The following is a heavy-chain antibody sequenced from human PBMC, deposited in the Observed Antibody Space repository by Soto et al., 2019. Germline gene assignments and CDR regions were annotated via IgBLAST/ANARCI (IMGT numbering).Heavy chain of an antibody. V-gene: IGHV4-61*01. CDR3: ARDSPSVLRFLEWSTRGGMDV. CDR1: GGSVSSGSYY. D-gene: IGHD3-3*01. CDR2: IYYSGST. J-gene: IGHJ6*01. Sequence: QVQLQESGPGLVKPSETLSLTCTVSGGSVSSGSYYWSWIRQPPGKGLEWIGYIYYSGSTNYNPSLKSRVTISVDTSKNQFSLKLSSVTAADTAVYYCARDSPSVLRFLEWSTRGGMDVW.